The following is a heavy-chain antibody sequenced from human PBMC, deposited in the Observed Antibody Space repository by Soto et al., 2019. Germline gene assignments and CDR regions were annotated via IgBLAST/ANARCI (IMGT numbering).Heavy chain of an antibody. Sequence: DVQLVESGGGLIQPGESLRLSCAAFGLTVSGTKYVAWVRQAPGKGLEWVSALYDVFGSFYADSVKGRFTTSSDRSKSTVYLQMTDQRPDDTAVYYCASWHEREHAYDVWGQGTTVIVSS. CDR3: ASWHEREHAYDV. CDR2: LYDVFGS. V-gene: IGHV3-53*01. D-gene: IGHD1-1*01. J-gene: IGHJ3*01. CDR1: GLTVSGTKY.